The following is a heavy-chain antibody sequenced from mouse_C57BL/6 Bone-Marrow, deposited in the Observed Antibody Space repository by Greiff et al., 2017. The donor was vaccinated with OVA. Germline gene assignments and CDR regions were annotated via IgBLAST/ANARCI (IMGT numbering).Heavy chain of an antibody. J-gene: IGHJ3*01. V-gene: IGHV1-54*01. Sequence: VQLQQSGAELVRPGTSVKVSCKASGYAFTNYLIEWVKQRPGQGLEWIGVINPGSGGTNYNEKFKGKATLTADKSSSTAYMQLSSLTSEDSAVYVCARYSSGYFPFAYWGQGTLVTVSA. D-gene: IGHD3-2*02. CDR1: GYAFTNYL. CDR3: ARYSSGYFPFAY. CDR2: INPGSGGT.